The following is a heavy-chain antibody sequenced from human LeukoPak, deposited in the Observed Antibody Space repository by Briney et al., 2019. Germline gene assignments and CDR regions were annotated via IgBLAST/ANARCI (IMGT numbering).Heavy chain of an antibody. Sequence: GESLKISCKGSGYSFTSYWIGWVRQMPGKGMEWMGIIYPGDSDTRYSPSFQGQVTISADKSISTAYLQWSSLKASDTAMYYCARRKGIAAAERAFDIWGPGTMVTVSS. D-gene: IGHD6-13*01. J-gene: IGHJ3*02. CDR2: IYPGDSDT. CDR3: ARRKGIAAAERAFDI. V-gene: IGHV5-51*01. CDR1: GYSFTSYW.